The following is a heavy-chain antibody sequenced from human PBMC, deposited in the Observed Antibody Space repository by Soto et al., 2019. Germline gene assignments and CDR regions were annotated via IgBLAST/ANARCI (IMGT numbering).Heavy chain of an antibody. CDR1: GFSLSTSGLG. CDR2: IYWDDDK. Sequence: QITLKESGPTLVKPTQTLTLTCTFSGFSLSTSGLGVGWIRQPPGKALEWLALIYWDDDKRYSPSLKTRLTIXKXXSKNQVVLKMTNLDPVDTATYYCAHTMYWSGYFGYWGQGTLVTVSS. CDR3: AHTMYWSGYFGY. J-gene: IGHJ4*02. D-gene: IGHD2-8*02. V-gene: IGHV2-5*02.